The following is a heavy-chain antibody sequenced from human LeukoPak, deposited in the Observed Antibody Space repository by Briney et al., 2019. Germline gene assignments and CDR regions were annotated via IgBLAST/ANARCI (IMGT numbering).Heavy chain of an antibody. CDR1: GGTFSSYA. D-gene: IGHD3-3*01. J-gene: IGHJ6*03. CDR3: ASAPIFGVVIIPAYYYYYMDV. CDR2: IIPIFGTA. Sequence: VASVKVSCKASGGTFSSYAISWVRQAPGQGLEWMGGIIPIFGTANYAQKFPGRVTITTDESTSTAYMELSSLRSEDTAVYYCASAPIFGVVIIPAYYYYYMDVWGKGTTVTVSS. V-gene: IGHV1-69*05.